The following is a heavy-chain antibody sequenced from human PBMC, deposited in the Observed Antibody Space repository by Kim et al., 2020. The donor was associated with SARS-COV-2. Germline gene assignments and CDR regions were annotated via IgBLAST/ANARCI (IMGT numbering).Heavy chain of an antibody. CDR1: GFTFDDYA. Sequence: GGSLRLSCAASGFTFDDYAMHWVRQAPGKGLEWVSGISWNSGSIGYADSVKGRFTISRDNAKNSLYLQMNSLRAEDTALYYCATGNYYRSGSYDYWCQG. CDR2: ISWNSGSI. J-gene: IGHJ4*02. D-gene: IGHD3-10*01. V-gene: IGHV3-9*01. CDR3: ATGNYYRSGSYDY.